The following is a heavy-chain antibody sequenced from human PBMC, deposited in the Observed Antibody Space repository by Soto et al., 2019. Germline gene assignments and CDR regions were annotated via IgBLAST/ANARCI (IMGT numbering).Heavy chain of an antibody. Sequence: ATLKVSCKVSGYTLTELSMHCVRQAPGKGLEWMGGFDPEDGETIYAQKFQGRVTMTEDTSTDTAYMELSSLSSEDTAVYYCATRPGYCRSTSCYFWFEPWGQGTLVTVSS. CDR1: GYTLTELS. J-gene: IGHJ5*02. CDR2: FDPEDGET. V-gene: IGHV1-24*01. D-gene: IGHD2-2*01. CDR3: ATRPGYCRSTSCYFWFEP.